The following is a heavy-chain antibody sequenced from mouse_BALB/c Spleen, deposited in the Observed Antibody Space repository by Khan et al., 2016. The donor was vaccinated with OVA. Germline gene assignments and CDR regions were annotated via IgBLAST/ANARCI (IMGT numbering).Heavy chain of an antibody. Sequence: VQLKASGGGLVQPGGSLKLSCAASGFTFSSYGMSWVRQTPDKRLELVATINTNVGRTYYPDSVKGRFTISRDNAKNTLYLQMSSLKSEDTAMYYCARVGIIYYGNYADYFDYWGQGTTLTVSS. CDR3: ARVGIIYYGNYADYFDY. V-gene: IGHV5-6-3*01. J-gene: IGHJ2*01. D-gene: IGHD2-1*01. CDR2: INTNVGRT. CDR1: GFTFSSYG.